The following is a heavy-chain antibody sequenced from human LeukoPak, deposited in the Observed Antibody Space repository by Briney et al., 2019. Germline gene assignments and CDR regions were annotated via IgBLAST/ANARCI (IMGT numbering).Heavy chain of an antibody. Sequence: PSETLSLPCTVSGGSISRGGFYWSWVPQHPGKGLEWIGFIYYSGSTYYNPSLKSRVTISIDTSKNQFSLKLSSVTAADTAVYYCARATGGAAAADFDPWGQGTLVTVSS. J-gene: IGHJ5*02. CDR3: ARATGGAAAADFDP. CDR2: IYYSGST. D-gene: IGHD6-13*01. V-gene: IGHV4-31*03. CDR1: GGSISRGGFY.